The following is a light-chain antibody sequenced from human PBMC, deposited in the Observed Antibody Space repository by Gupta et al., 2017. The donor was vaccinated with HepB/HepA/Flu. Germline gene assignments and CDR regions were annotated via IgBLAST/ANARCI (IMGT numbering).Light chain of an antibody. J-gene: IGLJ1*01. CDR1: RSNVGSNY. CDR3: AAWDDSLMSYV. V-gene: IGLV1-47*01. CDR2: KNA. Sequence: QSAMIQPPSASGTPGQRVTISCSGSRSNVGSNYVYWYQQLPGTAPKLLIYKNAERPSGVPDRFSGSKSDTSASLAISGLRSEDEADYYCAAWDDSLMSYVFGGGTKVSGL.